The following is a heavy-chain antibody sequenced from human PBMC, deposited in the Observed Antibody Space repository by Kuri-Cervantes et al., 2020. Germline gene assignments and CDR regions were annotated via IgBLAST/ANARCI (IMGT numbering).Heavy chain of an antibody. CDR1: GFTFSDYY. CDR3: ARDPLRDWYFDL. J-gene: IGHJ2*01. V-gene: IGHV3-69-1*01. CDR2: ISSSSTI. Sequence: GESLKISCAASGFTFSDYYMNWVRQAPGKGLEWVSSISSSSTIYCADSVKGRFTISRDNSKNTLYLQMNSLRAEDTAVYYCARDPLRDWYFDLWGRGTLVTVSS.